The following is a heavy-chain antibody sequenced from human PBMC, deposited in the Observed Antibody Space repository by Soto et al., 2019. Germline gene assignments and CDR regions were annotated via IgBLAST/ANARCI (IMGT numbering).Heavy chain of an antibody. J-gene: IGHJ6*02. CDR1: GITVSNNY. D-gene: IGHD6-13*01. CDR3: ARDPPGIAAAGGG. Sequence: EVQLVESGGSLVQPGGSLRLSCAASGITVSNNYMSWVRQTPGKGLECVSLIYSNGDTRYADSVKGRFTISRDNSKNTVYLQMNSLRAEDTAVYYCARDPPGIAAAGGGWGQGTTVTVSS. CDR2: IYSNGDT. V-gene: IGHV3-66*01.